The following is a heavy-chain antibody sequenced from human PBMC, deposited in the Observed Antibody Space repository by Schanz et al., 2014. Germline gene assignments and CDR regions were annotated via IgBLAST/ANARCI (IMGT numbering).Heavy chain of an antibody. Sequence: QVQVVQSGAEVKKPGASVKVSCKASGYTFTDYGVIWVRQAPGQGLEWMGWSSTSNGNTNYIQKLQGRVTMTTDTSTSTAYMELRSLRSDDTAVYYCARVQDDVVTGSEYYYGMDVWGQGTTVTVSS. CDR2: SSTSNGNT. J-gene: IGHJ6*02. CDR3: ARVQDDVVTGSEYYYGMDV. V-gene: IGHV1-18*01. D-gene: IGHD3-9*01. CDR1: GYTFTDYG.